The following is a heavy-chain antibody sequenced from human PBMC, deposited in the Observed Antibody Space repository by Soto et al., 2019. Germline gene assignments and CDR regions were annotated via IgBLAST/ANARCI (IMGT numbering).Heavy chain of an antibody. Sequence: QVQLVESGGGVVQPGRSLRLSCAASGFTFSSYAMHWVRQAPGKGLEWVAVISYDGSNKYYADSVKGRFTISRDNSKNTLYLQMNSLRAEDTAVYYCARIKIQLQKGRDYYYYYGMDVWGQGTTVTVSS. J-gene: IGHJ6*02. CDR3: ARIKIQLQKGRDYYYYYGMDV. D-gene: IGHD5-18*01. CDR1: GFTFSSYA. V-gene: IGHV3-30-3*01. CDR2: ISYDGSNK.